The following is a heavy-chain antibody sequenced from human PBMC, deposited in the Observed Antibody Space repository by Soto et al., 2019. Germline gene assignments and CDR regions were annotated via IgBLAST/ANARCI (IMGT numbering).Heavy chain of an antibody. Sequence: KPSETLSLTCTVSGGSISSGDYYWSWIRQPPGKGLEWIGYIYYSGSTYYNPSLKSRVTISVDTSKNQFSLKLSSVTAADTAVYYCARDPGRVVRANYNWFDPWGQGTLVTVSS. J-gene: IGHJ5*02. CDR2: IYYSGST. CDR3: ARDPGRVVRANYNWFDP. V-gene: IGHV4-30-4*01. CDR1: GGSISSGDYY. D-gene: IGHD2-8*01.